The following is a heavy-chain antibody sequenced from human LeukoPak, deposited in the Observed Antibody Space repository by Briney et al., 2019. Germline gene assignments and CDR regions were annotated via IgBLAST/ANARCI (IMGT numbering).Heavy chain of an antibody. Sequence: KPGGSLRLSCAASGFTFSSYSMNWVRQAPGQGLEWVSSISSSSSYIYYADSVKGRFTISRDNAKNSLYLQMNSLRAEDTAVYYCARSLYGSGSPNYYGMDVWGQGTTVTVSS. V-gene: IGHV3-21*01. CDR1: GFTFSSYS. D-gene: IGHD3-10*01. J-gene: IGHJ6*02. CDR3: ARSLYGSGSPNYYGMDV. CDR2: ISSSSSYI.